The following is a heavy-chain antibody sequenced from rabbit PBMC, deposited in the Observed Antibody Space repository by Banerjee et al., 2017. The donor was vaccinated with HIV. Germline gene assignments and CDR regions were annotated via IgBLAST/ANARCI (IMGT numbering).Heavy chain of an antibody. J-gene: IGHJ4*01. CDR1: GFDFSRSYW. CDR2: IYVGSSGNT. CDR3: ARRAYGVDHYTTRFNL. V-gene: IGHV1S45*01. Sequence: QEQLVEYGGDLVQPEGSLTLTCKASGFDFSRSYWICWVRQAPGKGLEWIACIYVGSSGNTDYACWAKGRFTISKTSSTTVTLQMTSLTAADTATYFCARRAYGVDHYTTRFNLWGPGTLVTVS. D-gene: IGHD6-1*01.